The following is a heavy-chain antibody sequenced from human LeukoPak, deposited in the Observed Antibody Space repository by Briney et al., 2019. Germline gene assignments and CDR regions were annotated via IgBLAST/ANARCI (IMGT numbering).Heavy chain of an antibody. Sequence: GGSLRLSCAASGFTFRSHAMSWVRQAPGKGLEWVAAITGSGSTTDYADSVKGRFTISRDNSKNMLYLQMNNLTPEDTALYYCARAAGITGPNWFATWGEGNLVSVSP. CDR1: GFTFRSHA. D-gene: IGHD3-16*01. CDR2: ITGSGSTT. J-gene: IGHJ5*02. CDR3: ARAAGITGPNWFAT. V-gene: IGHV3-23*01.